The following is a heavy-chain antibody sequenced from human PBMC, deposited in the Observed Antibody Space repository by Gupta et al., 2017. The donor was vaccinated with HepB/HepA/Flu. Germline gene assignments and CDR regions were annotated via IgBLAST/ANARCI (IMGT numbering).Heavy chain of an antibody. J-gene: IGHJ3*02. CDR3: ARITIYDRSGDAFDI. D-gene: IGHD3-22*01. Sequence: QVQLVESGGGVVQPGRSLRLSCAASGFTFSSYAMHWVRQAPGKGLEWVAVISYDGSNKYYADSVKGRFTISRDNSKNTLYLQMNSLRAEDTAVYYCARITIYDRSGDAFDIWGQGTMVTVSS. CDR1: GFTFSSYA. CDR2: ISYDGSNK. V-gene: IGHV3-30-3*01.